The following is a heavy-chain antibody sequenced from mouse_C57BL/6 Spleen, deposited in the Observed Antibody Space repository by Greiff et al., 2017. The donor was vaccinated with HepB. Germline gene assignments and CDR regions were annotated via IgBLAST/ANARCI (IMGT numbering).Heavy chain of an antibody. J-gene: IGHJ1*03. CDR1: GYTFTDYN. CDR3: ARSRLLRYPWYFDV. CDR2: INPNNGGT. D-gene: IGHD1-1*01. V-gene: IGHV1-18*01. Sequence: VQLQQSGPELVKPGASVKIPCKASGYTFTDYNMDWVKQSHGKSLEWIGDINPNNGGTIYNQKFKGKATLTVDKSSSTAYMELRSLTSEDTAVYYCARSRLLRYPWYFDVWGTGTTVTVSS.